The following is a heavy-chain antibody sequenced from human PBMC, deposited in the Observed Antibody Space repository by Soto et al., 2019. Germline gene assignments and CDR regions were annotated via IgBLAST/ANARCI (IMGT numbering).Heavy chain of an antibody. D-gene: IGHD3-22*01. CDR1: GGTFSSYA. CDR2: IIPIFGIA. CDR3: ARSVRSYYDSSGYLIPYYYYGMDV. J-gene: IGHJ6*02. Sequence: SVKVSCKASGGTFSSYAISWVRQAPGQGLEWMGGIIPIFGIANYAQKFQGRVTITADKSTSTAYMELSSLRSEDTAVYYCARSVRSYYDSSGYLIPYYYYGMDVWGQGTTVTVSS. V-gene: IGHV1-69*10.